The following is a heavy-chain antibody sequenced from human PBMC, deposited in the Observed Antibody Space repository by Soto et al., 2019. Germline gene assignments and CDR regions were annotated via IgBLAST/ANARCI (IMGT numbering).Heavy chain of an antibody. CDR1: GYTFSGYY. CDR3: ARSLLKVILPLGY. J-gene: IGHJ4*02. V-gene: IGHV1-2*02. D-gene: IGHD3-3*02. Sequence: QVQLVQSGAEVKKLGASVKVSCKASGYTFSGYYMHWVRQAPGQGLEWMGWINTLSGDTSFPQKFQGRLAMTRDTSIDTAFMEVSRLTSDDTAIYYCARSLLKVILPLGYWGQGTLVSVSS. CDR2: INTLSGDT.